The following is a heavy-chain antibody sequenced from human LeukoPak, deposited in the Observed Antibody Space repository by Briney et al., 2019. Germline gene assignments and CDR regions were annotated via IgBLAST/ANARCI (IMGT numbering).Heavy chain of an antibody. J-gene: IGHJ6*03. D-gene: IGHD3-9*01. CDR2: IIPIFGTA. CDR1: GGTFSSYA. V-gene: IGHV1-69*13. Sequence: SVKVSCKASGGTFSSYAISWVRQAPGQGLEWMGGIIPIFGTANYAQKFQGRVTITADESTSTAYMELSSLRSEDTAVYYCARLYYDILTGYYNHYYYYYMDVWGKGTTVTISS. CDR3: ARLYYDILTGYYNHYYYYYMDV.